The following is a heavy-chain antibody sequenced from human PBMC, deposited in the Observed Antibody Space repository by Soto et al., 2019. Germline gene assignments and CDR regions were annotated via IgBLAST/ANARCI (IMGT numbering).Heavy chain of an antibody. J-gene: IGHJ6*03. CDR2: IIPILGIA. CDR3: ALHKAVQWHYMDV. Sequence: ASVKVSCKASGGTFSSYTISWVRQAPGQGLEWMGRIIPILGIANYAQKFQGRVTITADKSTSTAYMELSSLRSEDTAVYYCALHKAVQWHYMDVWGKGTTVTVSS. D-gene: IGHD6-19*01. CDR1: GGTFSSYT. V-gene: IGHV1-69*02.